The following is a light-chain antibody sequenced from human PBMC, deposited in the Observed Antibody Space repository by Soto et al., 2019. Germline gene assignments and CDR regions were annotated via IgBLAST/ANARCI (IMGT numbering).Light chain of an antibody. Sequence: QSVLTQPHSASGTPGQRVTISCSGSSSNIGTSSVHWFQQLPGTAPKLLISTTNQRPSGVPERFSGSKSGSSASLAISGLQSEEEVDYYCAAWDDILNGHVFGTGTKVTVL. CDR1: SSNIGTSS. V-gene: IGLV1-44*01. J-gene: IGLJ1*01. CDR3: AAWDDILNGHV. CDR2: TTN.